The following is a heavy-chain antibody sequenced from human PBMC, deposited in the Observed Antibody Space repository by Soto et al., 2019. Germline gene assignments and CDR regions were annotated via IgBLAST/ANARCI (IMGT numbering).Heavy chain of an antibody. V-gene: IGHV3-30*18. CDR3: AKDGEMAAAGTYYYYGMNV. D-gene: IGHD6-13*01. CDR2: ISYDGSNK. J-gene: IGHJ6*02. Sequence: GGSLRLSCAASGFTFSSYGMHWVRQAPGKGLEWVAVISYDGSNKYYADSVKGRFTISRDNSKNTLYLQMNSLRAEDTAVYYCAKDGEMAAAGTYYYYGMNVWGQGTTVTVSS. CDR1: GFTFSSYG.